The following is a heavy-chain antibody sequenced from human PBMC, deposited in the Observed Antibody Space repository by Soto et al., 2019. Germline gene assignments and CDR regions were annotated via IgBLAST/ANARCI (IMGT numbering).Heavy chain of an antibody. CDR1: GFTVSSNY. CDR2: IYTGGST. D-gene: IGHD5-12*01. Sequence: GSLRLSCAASGFTVSSNYMTWVRQSPGKGLECVSLIYTGGSTYYADSVKGRFTISRDTSKNTLYLQMNSLRADDTAVYYCARGRDGYNFYWGQGALVTVSS. V-gene: IGHV3-53*01. CDR3: ARGRDGYNFY. J-gene: IGHJ4*02.